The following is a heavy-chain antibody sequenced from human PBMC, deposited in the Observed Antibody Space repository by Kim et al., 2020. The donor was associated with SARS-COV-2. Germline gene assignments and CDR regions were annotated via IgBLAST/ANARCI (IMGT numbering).Heavy chain of an antibody. Sequence: GGSLRLSCAASGFSFSNYEMNWVRQAPGKGLEWISYISSSGSDKYYSDSVKGRFTISRDNADNSLYLQMNSLRAEDTAVYYCASNLPLQKCTRVNCYPVPSADLDYWGQGTLVTVSS. V-gene: IGHV3-48*03. CDR3: ASNLPLQKCTRVNCYPVPSADLDY. J-gene: IGHJ4*02. D-gene: IGHD2-8*02. CDR1: GFSFSNYE. CDR2: ISSSGSDK.